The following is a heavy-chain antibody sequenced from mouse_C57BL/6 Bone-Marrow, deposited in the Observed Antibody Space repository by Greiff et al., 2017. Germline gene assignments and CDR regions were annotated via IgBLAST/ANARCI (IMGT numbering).Heavy chain of an antibody. CDR3: ARVYRVTPRLDY. Sequence: EVPRVESGGGLVKPGGSLKLSCAASGFTFSSYAMSWVRQTPEKRLEWVATISDGGSYTYYPDNVKGRFPISRDNAKNNLYLQMSHLKSEDTAMYDCARVYRVTPRLDYWGQGTTLTVSS. CDR1: GFTFSSYA. V-gene: IGHV5-4*01. CDR2: ISDGGSYT. D-gene: IGHD2-14*01. J-gene: IGHJ2*01.